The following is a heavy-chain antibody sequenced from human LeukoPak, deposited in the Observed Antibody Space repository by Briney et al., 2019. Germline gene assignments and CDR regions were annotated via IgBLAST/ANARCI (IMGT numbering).Heavy chain of an antibody. CDR1: GFTFSSYA. Sequence: GSLRLPRAASGFTFSSYAMSWVRQAPGKGLEWVSAISGSGGSTYYADSVKGRFTISRDNSKNTLYLQMNSLRAEDTAVYYCAKVRSRIAAAGTSVYYFDYWGQGTLVTVSS. CDR3: AKVRSRIAAAGTSVYYFDY. D-gene: IGHD6-13*01. J-gene: IGHJ4*02. CDR2: ISGSGGST. V-gene: IGHV3-23*01.